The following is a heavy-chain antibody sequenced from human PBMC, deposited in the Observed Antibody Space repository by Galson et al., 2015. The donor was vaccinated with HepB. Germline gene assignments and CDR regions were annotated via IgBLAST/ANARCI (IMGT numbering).Heavy chain of an antibody. CDR1: GFTFGGYG. CDR3: AREGRITVTIFDY. Sequence: SLRLSCAASGFTFGGYGMHWVRQAPGKGLEWVGVIWYDGSNQHYADSVKGRFTISRDNSKNILYLQMNSLRAEDTAVYYCAREGRITVTIFDYWGQGSLVTVS. J-gene: IGHJ4*02. D-gene: IGHD4-17*01. V-gene: IGHV3-33*01. CDR2: IWYDGSNQ.